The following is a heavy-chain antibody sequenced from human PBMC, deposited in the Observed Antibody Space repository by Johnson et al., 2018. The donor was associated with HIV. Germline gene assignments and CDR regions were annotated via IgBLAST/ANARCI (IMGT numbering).Heavy chain of an antibody. D-gene: IGHD6-19*01. J-gene: IGHJ3*01. CDR2: INSDGSYA. V-gene: IGHV3-74*03. Sequence: VQLVESGGGVVQPGRSLRLSCAASGFTFSSYGMHWVRQAPGKGLEWVSRINSDGSYATYANPVKGRFTITRDNAKNTLYLQMNSLRAEDTAIYYCARVQLLADDVFNVWGQGTMVTVSS. CDR1: GFTFSSYG. CDR3: ARVQLLADDVFNV.